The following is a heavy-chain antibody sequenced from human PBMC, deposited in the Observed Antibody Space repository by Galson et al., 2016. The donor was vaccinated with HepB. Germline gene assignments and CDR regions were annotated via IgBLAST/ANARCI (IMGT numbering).Heavy chain of an antibody. CDR3: ARIPYGGNGPFDI. CDR1: GFTFKNHW. D-gene: IGHD4-23*01. Sequence: SLRLSCAASGFTFKNHWMNWVRQAPGKGLEWLANIKEDGSDKYYVASVKGRFTISRDNGKNSLYLQMIGLRDEDTAVYYCARIPYGGNGPFDIWGQGTMVTVSS. V-gene: IGHV3-7*03. CDR2: IKEDGSDK. J-gene: IGHJ3*02.